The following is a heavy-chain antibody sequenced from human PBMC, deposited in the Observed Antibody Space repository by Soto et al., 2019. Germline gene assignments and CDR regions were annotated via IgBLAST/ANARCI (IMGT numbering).Heavy chain of an antibody. CDR1: GFTFSDSP. CDR3: TKYSGTSSAPAA. Sequence: GGSLRLSCAASGFTFSDSPIHWVRQASGKGLEWVGRIGRKAYNYATTYAASVKGRFIISTDESKNTAHLQMSSLKTEDTAVYYCTKYSGTSSAPAALGQGTLVTVSS. J-gene: IGHJ5*02. D-gene: IGHD1-26*01. CDR2: IGRKAYNYAT. V-gene: IGHV3-73*01.